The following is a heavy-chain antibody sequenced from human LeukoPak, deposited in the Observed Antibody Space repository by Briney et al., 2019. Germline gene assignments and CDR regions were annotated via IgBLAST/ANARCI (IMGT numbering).Heavy chain of an antibody. J-gene: IGHJ4*02. CDR1: GFTLSSYE. D-gene: IGHD6-13*01. CDR3: ARGPYSSNWYVDY. CDR2: ISRTGNSI. V-gene: IGHV3-48*03. Sequence: GGSLRLSCAASGFTLSSYEMNWVRLAPGKGLEWISYISRTGNSIYYADSAKGRFTISRDSAKNSLYLQMNSLRAEDTAVYYCARGPYSSNWYVDYWGQGTLVTVAS.